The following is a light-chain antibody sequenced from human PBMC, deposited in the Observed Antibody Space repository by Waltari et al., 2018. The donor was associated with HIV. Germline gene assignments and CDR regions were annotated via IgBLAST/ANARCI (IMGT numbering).Light chain of an antibody. Sequence: DIVLTQSPDSLTVSLGEGASISCRPSHNLLSRPDNQNHLAWYQQQAGQSPRLHVSRASLRQPGVADRFSGSGSGTNFTLTSSKVQADDVAIYYCQQSYTIPVTFGPGTRVDI. V-gene: IGKV4-1*01. CDR2: RAS. CDR1: HNLLSRPDNQNH. CDR3: QQSYTIPVT. J-gene: IGKJ3*01.